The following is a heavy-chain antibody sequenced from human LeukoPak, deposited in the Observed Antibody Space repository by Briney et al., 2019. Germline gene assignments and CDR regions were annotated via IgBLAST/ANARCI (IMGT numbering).Heavy chain of an antibody. CDR1: GFTFTSYY. V-gene: IGHV1-46*01. D-gene: IGHD3-22*01. CDR3: ARAAPYYYDSNGYLFY. CDR2: VSPSGGST. J-gene: IGHJ4*02. Sequence: ASVKVSCKASGFTFTSYYMHWVRQAPGQGLEWMGVVSPSGGSTNYAQKFQGRVTTTRDTSTSTVYMELSSLKSEDTALYYCARAAPYYYDSNGYLFYWGQGTLVTVSS.